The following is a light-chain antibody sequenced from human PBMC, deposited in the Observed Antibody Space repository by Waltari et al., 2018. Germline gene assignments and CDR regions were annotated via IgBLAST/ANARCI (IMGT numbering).Light chain of an antibody. V-gene: IGKV3-11*01. CDR1: QSVDSY. CDR3: QQRSNWPPIT. J-gene: IGKJ5*01. Sequence: TQSPATLSLSPGERATLYCRASQSVDSYLAWYQQKPGQAPRLLIYDASNRATGIPARFSGSGSGTDFTLTISSLEPEDFAVYYCQQRSNWPPITFGQGTRLEIK. CDR2: DAS.